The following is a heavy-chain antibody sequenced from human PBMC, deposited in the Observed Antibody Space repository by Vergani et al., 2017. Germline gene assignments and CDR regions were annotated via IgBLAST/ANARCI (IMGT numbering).Heavy chain of an antibody. CDR2: ISSSSSYI. J-gene: IGHJ4*02. CDR1: GFTFSSYS. V-gene: IGHV3-21*01. D-gene: IGHD3-22*01. Sequence: VQLVESGGGVVQPGRSLRLSCAASGFTFSSYSMNWVRQAPGKGLEWVSSISSSSSYIYYADSVKGRFTISRDNAKNSLYLQMNSLRAEDTAVYYCARDPMYYYDSSGYYYFDYWGQGTLVTVSS. CDR3: ARDPMYYYDSSGYYYFDY.